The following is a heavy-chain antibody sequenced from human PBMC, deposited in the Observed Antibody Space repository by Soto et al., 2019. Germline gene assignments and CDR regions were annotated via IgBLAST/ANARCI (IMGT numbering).Heavy chain of an antibody. CDR3: AKDRGYTQPAGIAARRNYYYGMDV. CDR2: ISYDGSNK. J-gene: IGHJ6*02. CDR1: GFTFSSYG. V-gene: IGHV3-30*18. D-gene: IGHD6-6*01. Sequence: QVQLVESGGGVVQPGRSLRLSCAASGFTFSSYGMHWVRQAPGKGLEWVAVISYDGSNKYYADFVKGRFTITRDNSKKTRYLLMNSLRATDIAGYYGAKDRGYTQPAGIAARRNYYYGMDVWGQGTTVTVSS.